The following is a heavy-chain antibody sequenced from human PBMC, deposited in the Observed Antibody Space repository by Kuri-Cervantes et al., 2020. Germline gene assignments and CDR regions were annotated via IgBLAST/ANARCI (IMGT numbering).Heavy chain of an antibody. CDR1: GGSIGNYY. J-gene: IGHJ5*02. Sequence: ESLKISCTVSGGSIGNYYWSWIRQPPGKGLEWIGYMFHSGNSNFDPSLKSRVTMSIDTSKNQISLKLSSVTAADTAVYYCARDGGYATRSWFDPWGQGTLVTVSS. V-gene: IGHV4-59*01. D-gene: IGHD2-8*01. CDR3: ARDGGYATRSWFDP. CDR2: MFHSGNS.